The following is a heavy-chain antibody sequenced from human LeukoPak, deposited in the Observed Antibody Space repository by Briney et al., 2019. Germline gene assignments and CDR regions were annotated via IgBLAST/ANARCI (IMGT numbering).Heavy chain of an antibody. CDR1: GFTFSSYE. Sequence: GGSLRLSCAASGFTFSSYEMNWVRQAPGKGLEWVAFIRYDGSNKYYADSVKGRFTISRDNSKNTLYLQMNSLRAEDTAVYYCAKDGGYYDSSGYYRFDYWGQGTLVTVSS. D-gene: IGHD3-22*01. CDR3: AKDGGYYDSSGYYRFDY. J-gene: IGHJ4*02. CDR2: IRYDGSNK. V-gene: IGHV3-30*02.